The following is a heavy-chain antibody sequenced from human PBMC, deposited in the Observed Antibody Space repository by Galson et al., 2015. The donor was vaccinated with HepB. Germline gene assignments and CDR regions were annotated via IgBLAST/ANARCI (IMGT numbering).Heavy chain of an antibody. V-gene: IGHV3-30-3*01. CDR3: ARDPPRLGSYYYYGMDV. Sequence: SLRLSCAASGFTFSSYAMHWVRQAPGKGLEWVAVISYDGSNKYYADSVKGRFTISRDNSKNTLYLQMNSLRAEDTAVYYCARDPPRLGSYYYYGMDVWGQGTTVTVSS. CDR2: ISYDGSNK. CDR1: GFTFSSYA. J-gene: IGHJ6*02. D-gene: IGHD6-19*01.